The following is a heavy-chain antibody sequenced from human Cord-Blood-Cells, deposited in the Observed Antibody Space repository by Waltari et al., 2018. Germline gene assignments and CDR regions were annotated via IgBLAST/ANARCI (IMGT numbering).Heavy chain of an antibody. CDR3: ATNIVVVPAAKNSDY. J-gene: IGHJ4*02. D-gene: IGHD2-2*01. CDR1: GGSISSSSYY. V-gene: IGHV4-39*01. CDR2: IYYSGST. Sequence: QLQLQESGPGLVKPSETLSLTCTVSGGSISSSSYYWGWIRQPPGKGLEWIGSIYYSGSTYYNPSLKSRVTISVDTSKIQFSLKLSSVTAADTAVYYCATNIVVVPAAKNSDYWGQGTLVTVSS.